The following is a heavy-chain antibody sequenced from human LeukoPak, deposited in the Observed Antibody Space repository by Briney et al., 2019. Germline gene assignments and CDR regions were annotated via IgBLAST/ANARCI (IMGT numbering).Heavy chain of an antibody. CDR1: GFTFSNYW. J-gene: IGHJ4*02. V-gene: IGHV3-7*01. D-gene: IGHD5-12*01. CDR3: VRDGGVSGYDLLDY. Sequence: GGSLGLSCAASGFTFSNYWMTWVRQAPGKGLEWVAHINQDGSKGYYMDSVKARFTISRDNAKNSLSLQMNSLRAEDTAVYYCVRDGGVSGYDLLDYWGQGTLVTVSS. CDR2: INQDGSKG.